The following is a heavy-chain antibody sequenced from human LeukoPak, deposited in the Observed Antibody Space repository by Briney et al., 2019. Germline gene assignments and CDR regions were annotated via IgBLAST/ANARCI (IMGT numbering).Heavy chain of an antibody. CDR2: ISVYNGNA. D-gene: IGHD3-10*01. CDR1: GYTFTNFG. Sequence: ASVKVSCKTSGYTFTNFGVSWVRQAPGQGLEWMGWISVYNGNADYAQKFKGRVTMTTDTSTTTAYMELRSLRSDDTAVYYCARVGLMVRGIMTGRAFDYWGLGTLVTVSS. V-gene: IGHV1-18*01. J-gene: IGHJ4*02. CDR3: ARVGLMVRGIMTGRAFDY.